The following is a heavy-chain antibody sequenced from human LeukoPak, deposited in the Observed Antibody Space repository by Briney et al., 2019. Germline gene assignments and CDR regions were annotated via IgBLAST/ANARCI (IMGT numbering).Heavy chain of an antibody. J-gene: IGHJ4*02. D-gene: IGHD6-19*01. CDR1: GFTFSSYG. CDR3: AKDLYSSGSIPFDY. CDR2: ISYDGSNK. V-gene: IGHV3-30*18. Sequence: GGCLRLSCAAAGFTFSSYGMHWVRQAPGKGLEWVGVISYDGSNKYYEYSVKGRFTISRDNSKNTLYLQMNSLRAEDTAVYYCAKDLYSSGSIPFDYWGQGTLVTVSS.